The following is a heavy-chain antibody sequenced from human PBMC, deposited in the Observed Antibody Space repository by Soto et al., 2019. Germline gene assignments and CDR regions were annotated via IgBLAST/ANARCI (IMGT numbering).Heavy chain of an antibody. V-gene: IGHV4-39*01. CDR2: IYFSGTT. CDR3: ARHVNLPLAGTGFDS. J-gene: IGHJ4*02. CDR1: GDSISGSSYY. Sequence: SETLSITCSVSGDSISGSSYYWGWIRQPPGKGLEWIWSIYFSGTTYCNPSLKSRVNISVDTSKNQFSLNLISVTAADTAVYYCARHVNLPLAGTGFDSWGRGTLVTVSS. D-gene: IGHD6-19*01.